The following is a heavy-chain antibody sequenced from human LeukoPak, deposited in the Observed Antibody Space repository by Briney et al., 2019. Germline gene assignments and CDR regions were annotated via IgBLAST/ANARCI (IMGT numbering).Heavy chain of an antibody. V-gene: IGHV4-38-2*02. D-gene: IGHD1-1*01. CDR3: ARVNWILDY. CDR1: GYSISSGYH. CDR2: IYRSGST. Sequence: SETLSLTCTVSGYSISSGYHWGWVRQPPGKGLEWIENIYRSGSTYYNPSLKSRVTISVDTSKNQFSLKPSSVTAADTAVYYCARVNWILDYWGQGALVTVSS. J-gene: IGHJ4*02.